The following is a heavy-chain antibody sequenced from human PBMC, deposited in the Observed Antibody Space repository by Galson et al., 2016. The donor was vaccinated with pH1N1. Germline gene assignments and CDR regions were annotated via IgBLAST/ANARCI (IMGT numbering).Heavy chain of an antibody. D-gene: IGHD3-3*01. CDR2: TYYRSKWLY. CDR3: ARGVIDYDFWSGYQDHDAFDI. Sequence: CAISGDSVSSNSAAWNWIRQSPSRGLEWLGRTYYRSKWLYDYEISVKSRITINPDTSKNQFSLQLNSVTPEDTVVYYCARGVIDYDFWSGYQDHDAFDIWGQGTFVSVSS. J-gene: IGHJ3*02. CDR1: GDSVSSNSAA. V-gene: IGHV6-1*01.